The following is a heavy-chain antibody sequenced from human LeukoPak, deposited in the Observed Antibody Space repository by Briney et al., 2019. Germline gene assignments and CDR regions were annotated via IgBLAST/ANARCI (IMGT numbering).Heavy chain of an antibody. V-gene: IGHV3-48*04. CDR2: ITNSSNNI. CDR3: ASAKFDY. Sequence: GGSLRLSCAASGFTFSRYSMNWVRQAPGKGLEWVSYITNSSNNIYYADSVKGRFTVPRDNAKNSLYLQMNSLRAEDTAVYYCASAKFDYWGQGTLVTVSS. CDR1: GFTFSRYS. J-gene: IGHJ4*02.